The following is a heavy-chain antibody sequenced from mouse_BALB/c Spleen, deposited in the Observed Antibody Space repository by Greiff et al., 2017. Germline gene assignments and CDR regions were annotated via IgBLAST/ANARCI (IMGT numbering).Heavy chain of an antibody. CDR1: GFTFSSYG. CDR3: ARHFHYYGSWFAY. Sequence: EVKLVESGGDLVKPGGSLKLSCAASGFTFSSYGMSWVRQTPDKRLEWVATISSGGSYTYYPDSVKGRFTISRDNAKNTLYLQMSSLKSEDTAMYYCARHFHYYGSWFAYWGQGTLVTVSA. D-gene: IGHD1-2*01. J-gene: IGHJ3*01. V-gene: IGHV5-6*01. CDR2: ISSGGSYT.